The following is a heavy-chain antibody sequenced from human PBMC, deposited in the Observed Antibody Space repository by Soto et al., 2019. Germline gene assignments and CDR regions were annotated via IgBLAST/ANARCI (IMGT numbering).Heavy chain of an antibody. Sequence: QVQLVESGGGVVQPGRSLRLSRAASGFTFSTYGMFWVRQPPGKGLEWVAAIPSDGSNKYYADSVKGRFTISRDNSKNTLFLQMDSLRTEDTAVYYCAKDFHPSQSYALYNWFDPWGQGTLVTVSS. CDR3: AKDFHPSQSYALYNWFDP. J-gene: IGHJ5*02. CDR2: IPSDGSNK. V-gene: IGHV3-30*18. D-gene: IGHD3-16*01. CDR1: GFTFSTYG.